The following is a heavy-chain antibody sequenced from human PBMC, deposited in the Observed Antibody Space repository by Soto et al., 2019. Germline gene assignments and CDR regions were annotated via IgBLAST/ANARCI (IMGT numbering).Heavy chain of an antibody. J-gene: IGHJ6*03. Sequence: QVQLVEYGGGLVKPGGSLRLSCAASGFTFSDYHMSWIRQAPGKGLEWVSYISGSGSTKNYADSVKGRFTVYRDNAKNSLYLQMNSLRADDTAVYYCARGIHDFWSSSHYYYYMDVWGKEPTVTVSS. CDR1: GFTFSDYH. CDR3: ARGIHDFWSSSHYYYYMDV. D-gene: IGHD3-3*01. V-gene: IGHV3-11*01. CDR2: ISGSGSTK.